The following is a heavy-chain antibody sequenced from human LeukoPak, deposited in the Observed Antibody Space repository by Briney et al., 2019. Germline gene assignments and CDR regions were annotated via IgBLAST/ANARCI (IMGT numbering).Heavy chain of an antibody. J-gene: IGHJ4*02. D-gene: IGHD1-14*01. CDR2: IYYSGST. Sequence: SETLSLTCTVSGGSISSSSYYWGWIRQPPGKGLEWIGSIYYSGSTYYNPSLKSRVTISVDTSKNQFSLKLSSVTAADTAVYYCAREGSGNHYPFLYYFDYWGQGTLVTVSS. CDR1: GGSISSSSYY. CDR3: AREGSGNHYPFLYYFDY. V-gene: IGHV4-39*07.